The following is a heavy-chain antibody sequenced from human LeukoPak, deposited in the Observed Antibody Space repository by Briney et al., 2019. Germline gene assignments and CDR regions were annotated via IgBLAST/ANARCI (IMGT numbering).Heavy chain of an antibody. V-gene: IGHV4-39*01. CDR3: ARARRGAPLYSSSWPIFDY. D-gene: IGHD6-13*01. J-gene: IGHJ4*02. CDR1: GVSISSSNSY. CDR2: IYYSGNT. Sequence: SETLSLTCTVSGVSISSSNSYWGWIRQPPGKGLEWIGSIYYSGNTYYNAALKSQVSISIDTSKNQFSLQLNSVTPEDTDVYYCARARRGAPLYSSSWPIFDYWGQGTLVTVSS.